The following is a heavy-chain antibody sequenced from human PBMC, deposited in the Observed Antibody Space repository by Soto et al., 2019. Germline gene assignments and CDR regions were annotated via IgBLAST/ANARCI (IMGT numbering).Heavy chain of an antibody. CDR3: ASGSAGPKYRSSKPFDY. J-gene: IGHJ4*02. D-gene: IGHD6-6*01. CDR2: IYSGGST. Sequence: PGGSLRLSCAASGFTVSSNYMSWVRQAPGKGLEWVSVIYSGGSTYYADSVKGRFTISRHNSKNTLYLQMNSLRAEDTAVYYCASGSAGPKYRSSKPFDYWGQGTLVTVSS. V-gene: IGHV3-53*04. CDR1: GFTVSSNY.